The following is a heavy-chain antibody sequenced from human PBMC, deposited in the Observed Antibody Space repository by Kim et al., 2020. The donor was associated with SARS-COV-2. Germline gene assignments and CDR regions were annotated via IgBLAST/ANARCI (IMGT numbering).Heavy chain of an antibody. CDR2: IGTAGDT. J-gene: IGHJ6*03. CDR3: ARDSPWGFGVVIRTVGYYYYMDV. Sequence: GGSLRLSCAASGFTFSSYDMHWVRQATGKGLEWVSAIGTAGDTYYPGSVKGRFTISRENAKNSLYLQMNSLRAGDTAVYYCARDSPWGFGVVIRTVGYYYYMDVWGKGTTVTVSS. V-gene: IGHV3-13*01. CDR1: GFTFSSYD. D-gene: IGHD3-3*01.